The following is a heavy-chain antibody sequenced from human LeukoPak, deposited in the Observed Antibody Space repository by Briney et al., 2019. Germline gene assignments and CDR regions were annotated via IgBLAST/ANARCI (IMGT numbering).Heavy chain of an antibody. CDR1: GGTFSSYA. D-gene: IGHD2-2*02. CDR2: IIPIFGTA. V-gene: IGHV1-69*01. CDR3: ARSIVVVPAAILALYYYYGMDV. Sequence: GSSVKVSRKASGGTFSSYAISWVRQAPGPGLEWMGGIIPIFGTANYAQKFQGRVTITADESTSTAYMELSSLRSEDTAVYYCARSIVVVPAAILALYYYYGMDVWGKGTTVTVSS. J-gene: IGHJ6*04.